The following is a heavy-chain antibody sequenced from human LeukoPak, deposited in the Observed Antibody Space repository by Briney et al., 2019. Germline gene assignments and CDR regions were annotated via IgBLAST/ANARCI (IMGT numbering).Heavy chain of an antibody. Sequence: GGSLRLSCAASGFTFSDYYMSWIRQAPGKGLGWVSYISSSGSTIYYADSVKGRFTISRDNAKNTLYLQMNSLRAEDTAVYYCARSYTGYSYGPLDYWGQGTLVTVSS. CDR3: ARSYTGYSYGPLDY. V-gene: IGHV3-11*04. J-gene: IGHJ4*02. D-gene: IGHD5-18*01. CDR2: ISSSGSTI. CDR1: GFTFSDYY.